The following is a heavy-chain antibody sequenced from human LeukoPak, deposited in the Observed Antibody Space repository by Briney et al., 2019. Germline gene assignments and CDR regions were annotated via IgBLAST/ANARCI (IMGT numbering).Heavy chain of an antibody. Sequence: GASVKVSCKASGYTFTSYGISWVRQAPGQGLEWMGWISAYNGNTNYAQKLQGRVTMTTDTSTSTAYRELRSLRSDDTAVYYCARDLSFSRYDSSGLNSDYWGQGTLVTVSS. CDR2: ISAYNGNT. J-gene: IGHJ4*02. CDR3: ARDLSFSRYDSSGLNSDY. CDR1: GYTFTSYG. D-gene: IGHD3-22*01. V-gene: IGHV1-18*01.